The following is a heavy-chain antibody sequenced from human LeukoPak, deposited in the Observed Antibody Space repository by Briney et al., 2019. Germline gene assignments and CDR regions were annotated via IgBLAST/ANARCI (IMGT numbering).Heavy chain of an antibody. CDR2: IYYSGST. CDR1: GGSISSYY. Sequence: PSETLSLTCTVSGGSISSYYWSWIRQPPGRRLEWIGYIYYSGSTNYNPSLKSRVTISVDTSKNQFSLKLSSVTAADTAVYYCAREGFVQSYSSSSGPLDYWGQGTLVTVSS. V-gene: IGHV4-59*01. CDR3: AREGFVQSYSSSSGPLDY. J-gene: IGHJ4*02. D-gene: IGHD6-6*01.